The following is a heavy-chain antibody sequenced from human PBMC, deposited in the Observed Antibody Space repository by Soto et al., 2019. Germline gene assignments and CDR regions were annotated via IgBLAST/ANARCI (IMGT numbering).Heavy chain of an antibody. Sequence: GGSLRLSCAASGFTFSSYGMHWVRQAPGKGLEWVAVISYDGSNKYYADSVKGRFTISRDNSKNTLYLQMNSLRAEDTAVYYCAKPFQRSGWYYFDYWGQGTLVTVSS. CDR3: AKPFQRSGWYYFDY. V-gene: IGHV3-30*18. D-gene: IGHD6-19*01. CDR1: GFTFSSYG. J-gene: IGHJ4*02. CDR2: ISYDGSNK.